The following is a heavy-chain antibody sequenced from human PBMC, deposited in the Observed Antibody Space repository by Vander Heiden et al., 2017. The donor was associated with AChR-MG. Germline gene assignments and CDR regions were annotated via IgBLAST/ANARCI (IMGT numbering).Heavy chain of an antibody. V-gene: IGHV3-53*02. Sequence: EVQLVETGGGLIQPGGSLRLSCAASGFTVSSNYMGWVRQAPGKGLEWVSVIYSGGSTYYADSVKGRFTISRDNSKNTLYLQMNSLRAEDTAVYYCAREVREDYGDEYYYYYGMDVWGQGTTVTVSS. D-gene: IGHD4-17*01. CDR2: IYSGGST. J-gene: IGHJ6*02. CDR1: GFTVSSNY. CDR3: AREVREDYGDEYYYYYGMDV.